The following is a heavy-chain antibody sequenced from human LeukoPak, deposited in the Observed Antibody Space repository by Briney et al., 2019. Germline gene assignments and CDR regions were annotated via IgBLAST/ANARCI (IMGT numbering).Heavy chain of an antibody. D-gene: IGHD2-2*01. CDR1: GGSISSYH. CDR3: ARDRVVVVPAAIDSSIYNWFDP. J-gene: IGHJ5*02. Sequence: SETLSLTCTVSGGSISSYHWSWIRQPAGKGLEWIGRIYTSGSTNYNPSLKSRVTMSVDTSKNQFSLKLSSVTAADTAVYYCARDRVVVVPAAIDSSIYNWFDPWGQGTLVTVSS. V-gene: IGHV4-4*07. CDR2: IYTSGST.